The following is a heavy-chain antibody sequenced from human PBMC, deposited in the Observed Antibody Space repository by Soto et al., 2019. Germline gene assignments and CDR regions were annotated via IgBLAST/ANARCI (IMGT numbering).Heavy chain of an antibody. Sequence: QVQLVQSGAEVKQPGASVKVSCKASGYSFRNYGFIWVRQAPGQGLVWMGWISGLNGDTNYARSLQGRATMMTDTSTATVDMELRNLRSDDTAVYYCARAESYTTSWYAMDVWGQGTEVTV. CDR1: GYSFRNYG. CDR2: ISGLNGDT. J-gene: IGHJ6*02. V-gene: IGHV1-18*01. CDR3: ARAESYTTSWYAMDV. D-gene: IGHD2-2*02.